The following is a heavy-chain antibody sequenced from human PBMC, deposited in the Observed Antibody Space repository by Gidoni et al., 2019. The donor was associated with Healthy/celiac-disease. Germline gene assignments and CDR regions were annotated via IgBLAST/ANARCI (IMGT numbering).Heavy chain of an antibody. Sequence: QVQLQESGPGLVQPSQTLSLTCTVPGGSISSGRYYWSWIRQPAGKGLEWIGRIHTSGSTNYNPSLKSRVNMSGDTSKNQFSLKLSSVTAADTAVYYCARDVGGNSPWYFDLWGRGTLVPVAA. CDR1: GGSISSGRYY. J-gene: IGHJ2*01. CDR3: ARDVGGNSPWYFDL. V-gene: IGHV4-61*02. CDR2: IHTSGST. D-gene: IGHD2-21*02.